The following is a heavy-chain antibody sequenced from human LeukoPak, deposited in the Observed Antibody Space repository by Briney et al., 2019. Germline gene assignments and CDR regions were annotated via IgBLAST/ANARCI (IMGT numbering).Heavy chain of an antibody. V-gene: IGHV3-23*01. Sequence: PGGSLKLSCPASGLTFSSYAMSWVRQAPGKGLEWVSAISGSGGSTYYADSVKGRFTISRDNSKNTLYLQMNSLRAEDTAVYYCAKGSDMIVVVTGYWYFDLWGRGTLVTVSS. D-gene: IGHD3-22*01. CDR2: ISGSGGST. CDR1: GLTFSSYA. J-gene: IGHJ2*01. CDR3: AKGSDMIVVVTGYWYFDL.